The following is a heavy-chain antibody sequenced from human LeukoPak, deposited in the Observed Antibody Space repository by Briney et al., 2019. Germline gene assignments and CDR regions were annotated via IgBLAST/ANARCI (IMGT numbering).Heavy chain of an antibody. V-gene: IGHV4-34*01. D-gene: IGHD3-3*01. CDR3: ARHRPTIFGVVRNWFDP. Sequence: SETLSLTCAVYGGSFSGYYWSWIRQPPGKGLEWIGEINHSGSTNYNPSLMSRVTISVDTSKNQFSLKLSSVTAADTAVYYCARHRPTIFGVVRNWFDPWGQGTLVTVSS. J-gene: IGHJ5*02. CDR1: GGSFSGYY. CDR2: INHSGST.